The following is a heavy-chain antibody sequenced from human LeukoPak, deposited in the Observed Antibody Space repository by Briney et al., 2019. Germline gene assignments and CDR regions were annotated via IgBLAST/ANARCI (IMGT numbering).Heavy chain of an antibody. V-gene: IGHV1-2*02. Sequence: ASVKVSCKASGYTFTDYYIHWVRQAPGQGLEWMGWINPKSGGTNYAQQFQGRVTMTRDTSISTVYMELSRLRSDDRAVYYCARIGGRGYSYGTFDYWGQGTLVTVSS. CDR1: GYTFTDYY. CDR3: ARIGGRGYSYGTFDY. D-gene: IGHD5-18*01. CDR2: INPKSGGT. J-gene: IGHJ4*02.